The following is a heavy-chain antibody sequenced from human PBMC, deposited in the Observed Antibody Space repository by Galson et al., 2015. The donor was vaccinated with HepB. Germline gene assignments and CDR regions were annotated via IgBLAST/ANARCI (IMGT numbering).Heavy chain of an antibody. CDR1: GFIVSSNY. D-gene: IGHD2-15*01. Sequence: SLRLSCAASGFIVSSNYMTWVRQAPGKGLEWVSFIYSGGSTYYADSVKGRFTISRDNSKNTLFLQMNSLRAEDTAVYYCGRFNGGKAGVDYWGQGTLVTVSS. CDR3: GRFNGGKAGVDY. V-gene: IGHV3-53*01. J-gene: IGHJ4*02. CDR2: IYSGGST.